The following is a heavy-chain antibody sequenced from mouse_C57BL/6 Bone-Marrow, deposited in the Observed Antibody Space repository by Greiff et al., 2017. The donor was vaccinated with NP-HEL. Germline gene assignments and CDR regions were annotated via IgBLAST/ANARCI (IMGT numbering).Heavy chain of an antibody. CDR1: GFNIKDDY. D-gene: IGHD1-1*01. J-gene: IGHJ3*01. Sequence: EVQLQQSGAELVRPGASVKLSCTASGFNIKDDYMHWVKQRPEQGLEWIGWIDPENGDTEYASKFQGKATITADTSSNTAYLQLSSLTSEDTAVYYCTKITTVVASPLYWGQGTLVTVSA. CDR3: TKITTVVASPLY. CDR2: IDPENGDT. V-gene: IGHV14-4*01.